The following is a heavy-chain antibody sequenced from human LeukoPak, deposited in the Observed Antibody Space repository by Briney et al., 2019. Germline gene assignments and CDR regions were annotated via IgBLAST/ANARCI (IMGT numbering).Heavy chain of an antibody. D-gene: IGHD2-15*01. CDR1: GFTVGSNY. V-gene: IGHV3-66*01. CDR3: ARAHDRGYFYGFDY. J-gene: IGHJ4*02. Sequence: GGSLRLSCAASGFTVGSNYMSWVRQAPGKGLEWVSVIYSAGNTYYADSVQGRFTMSRENPENTLYLQMNSLRAEDTAVYYCARAHDRGYFYGFDYWGQGTLVTVSS. CDR2: IYSAGNT.